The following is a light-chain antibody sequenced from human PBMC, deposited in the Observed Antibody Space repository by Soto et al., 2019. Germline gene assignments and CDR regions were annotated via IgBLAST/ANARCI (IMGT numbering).Light chain of an antibody. CDR1: GSNIGSNT. CDR2: GSD. J-gene: IGLJ2*01. CDR3: VAWDDGLKGPA. Sequence: QSVLTQPPSASETPGQRVTISCSGSGSNIGSNTVIWYQHFPGTAPKLLIYGSDQRPSGVPNRFSGSKSGTSASLAISGLQSEDEADYYCVAWDDGLKGPAFGGGTKLTVL. V-gene: IGLV1-44*01.